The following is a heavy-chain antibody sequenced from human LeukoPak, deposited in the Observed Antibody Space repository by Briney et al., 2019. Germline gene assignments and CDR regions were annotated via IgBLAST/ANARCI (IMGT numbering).Heavy chain of an antibody. CDR2: IFSGDST. J-gene: IGHJ4*02. CDR1: GFIVSSKY. Sequence: PGGSLRLSCAASGFIVSSKYMSWGRQAPGKGLEWVSIIFSGDSTYYADSVKGRFTISRDNSKNTVYLQMNSLRAEDTAVYYCARVGAVAAADWWGQGTLVTVSS. D-gene: IGHD6-19*01. CDR3: ARVGAVAAADW. V-gene: IGHV3-66*01.